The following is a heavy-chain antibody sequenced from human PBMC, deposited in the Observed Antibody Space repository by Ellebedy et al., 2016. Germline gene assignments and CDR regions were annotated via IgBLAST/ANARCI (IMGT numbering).Heavy chain of an antibody. D-gene: IGHD4-23*01. Sequence: ASVKVSRXASGYTLTSYYMNWVRQAPGQGIEWLGIINPSGGNTNYAQKFQGRVSMATDTSTTTVYMELSSLRSKDTALYYCARGDYGGKSPGRAWGQGTLVTVSS. CDR2: INPSGGNT. CDR1: GYTLTSYY. CDR3: ARGDYGGKSPGRA. V-gene: IGHV1-46*01. J-gene: IGHJ5*02.